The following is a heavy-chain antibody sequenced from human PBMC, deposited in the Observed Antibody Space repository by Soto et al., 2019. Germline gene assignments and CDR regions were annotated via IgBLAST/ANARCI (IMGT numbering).Heavy chain of an antibody. J-gene: IGHJ4*02. D-gene: IGHD3-10*01. V-gene: IGHV1-69*01. CDR3: ASNRRYGSGSYFHCDY. CDR1: GGTFSSYA. CDR2: IIPIFGTA. Sequence: QVQLVQSGAEVKKPGSSVKVSCKASGGTFSSYAISWVRQAPGQGLEWMGGIIPIFGTANYAQKFQGRVTITADESTSTAYMERSSLRSEDTAVYYCASNRRYGSGSYFHCDYWGQGTLVTVSS.